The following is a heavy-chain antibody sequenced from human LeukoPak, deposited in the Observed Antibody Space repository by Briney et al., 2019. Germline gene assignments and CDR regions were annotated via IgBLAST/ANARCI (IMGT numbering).Heavy chain of an antibody. CDR2: IYYSGST. J-gene: IGHJ4*02. Sequence: SETLSLTCTVSGGSISSGGYYWTWIRQHPGKGLEWIGYIYYSGSTYYNPSLESRVTISVDTSKNQFSLNLISVIDADSAVYFCARDRRVGGGYDSGLDCWGQGTLVSVSS. CDR1: GGSISSGGYY. D-gene: IGHD5-12*01. V-gene: IGHV4-31*03. CDR3: ARDRRVGGGYDSGLDC.